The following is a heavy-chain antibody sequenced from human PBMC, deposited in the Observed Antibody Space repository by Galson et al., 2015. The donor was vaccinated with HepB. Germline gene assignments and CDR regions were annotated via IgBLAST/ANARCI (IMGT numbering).Heavy chain of an antibody. CDR1: GFTFRSYA. CDR3: APRGGGSYPNGNY. V-gene: IGHV3-23*01. CDR2: ISGSGTYT. Sequence: SLRLSCAVSGFTFRSYAMSWVRQAPGKGLEWVSAISGSGTYTYYAESVKGRFTISRDNSQNTLFLQMNSLRAEDTTVSYCAPRGGGSYPNGNYWGQGTLVTVSS. J-gene: IGHJ4*02. D-gene: IGHD1-26*01.